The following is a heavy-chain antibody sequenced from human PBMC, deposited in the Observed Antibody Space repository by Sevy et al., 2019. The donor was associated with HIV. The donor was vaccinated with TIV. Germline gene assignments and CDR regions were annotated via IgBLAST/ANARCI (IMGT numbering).Heavy chain of an antibody. V-gene: IGHV3-23*01. CDR3: AKDQVTDYYFDY. D-gene: IGHD4-4*01. Sequence: GGSLRLSCAASGFTFPNYAMSWVRQAPGKGLEWVSAISGSGSSTFYADSVKGRLTISRDNSKNTLYLQMTSLRAEDTAIYYCAKDQVTDYYFDYWGQGTLVTVSS. CDR2: ISGSGSST. CDR1: GFTFPNYA. J-gene: IGHJ4*02.